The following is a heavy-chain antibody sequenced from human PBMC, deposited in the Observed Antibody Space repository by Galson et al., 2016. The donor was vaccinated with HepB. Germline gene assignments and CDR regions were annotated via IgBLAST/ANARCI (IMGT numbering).Heavy chain of an antibody. J-gene: IGHJ4*02. Sequence: SLRLSCAASGFTFDDYAMHWVRQALGKGLEWVSGISWNGRSVAYAGSVKGRFTISRDNAKNSLYLQMDSLRVDDTALYYCTKGGSHPQFWFREFDYWGQGNLVTVSS. CDR1: GFTFDDYA. D-gene: IGHD3-10*01. CDR3: TKGGSHPQFWFREFDY. V-gene: IGHV3-9*01. CDR2: ISWNGRSV.